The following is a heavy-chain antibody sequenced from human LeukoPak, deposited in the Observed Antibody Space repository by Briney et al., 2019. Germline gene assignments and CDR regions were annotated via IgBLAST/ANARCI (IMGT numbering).Heavy chain of an antibody. CDR3: ARARGGSGWYTMGDN. J-gene: IGHJ4*02. CDR2: INTNTGNT. V-gene: IGHV7-4-1*02. CDR1: GYTFTSYA. D-gene: IGHD6-19*01. Sequence: ASVKVSCKASGYTFTSYAMNWVRQAPGQGLEWMGWINTNTGNTTYAQGFTGGVVLFLDRYVSTAYLQISSLKAEDTAVYYCARARGGSGWYTMGDNWGQGALVTVSS.